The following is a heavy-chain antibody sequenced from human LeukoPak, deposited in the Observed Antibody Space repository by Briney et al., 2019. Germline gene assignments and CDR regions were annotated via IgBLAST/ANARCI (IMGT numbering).Heavy chain of an antibody. CDR1: GGSISSSSYY. D-gene: IGHD3-22*01. J-gene: IGHJ4*02. V-gene: IGHV4-39*01. CDR2: IYYSGST. Sequence: TPSETLSLTCTVSGGSISSSSYYWGWIRQPPGKGLEWIGSIYYSGSTYYNPSLKSRVTISVDTSKNQFSLKLSSVTAADTAVYYCARTNYYYDSSGYYMGRGQGTLVTVSS. CDR3: ARTNYYYDSSGYYMG.